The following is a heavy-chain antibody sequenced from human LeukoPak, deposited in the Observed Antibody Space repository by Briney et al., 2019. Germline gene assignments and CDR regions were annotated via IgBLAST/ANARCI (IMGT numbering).Heavy chain of an antibody. D-gene: IGHD3-9*01. CDR1: GFIFSNYA. J-gene: IGHJ4*02. V-gene: IGHV3-23*01. Sequence: GGSLRVSCAASGFIFSNYAMTWVRQGPGKGLEWVSLVSGSGDSTYYADSVKGRFTISRDNSKNTLYLQMNSLRAEDTAVYYCVKDSWRYDYWGQGALVTVSS. CDR3: VKDSWRYDY. CDR2: VSGSGDST.